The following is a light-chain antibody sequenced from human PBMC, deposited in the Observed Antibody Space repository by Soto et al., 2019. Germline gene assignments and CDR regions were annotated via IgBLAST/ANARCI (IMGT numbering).Light chain of an antibody. CDR3: QQRSNWPPLT. Sequence: EIVMTQSPATLSVSPGERVTLSCRASQSVSSNLAWYQQKVGQAPRLLIYDASNRATGIPARFSGSGSGTDFTLTISSLEPEDFAVYYCQQRSNWPPLTFGGGTKVDIK. CDR2: DAS. J-gene: IGKJ4*01. V-gene: IGKV3-11*01. CDR1: QSVSSN.